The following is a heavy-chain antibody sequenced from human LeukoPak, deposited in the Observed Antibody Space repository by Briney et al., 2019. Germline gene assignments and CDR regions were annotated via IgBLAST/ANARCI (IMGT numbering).Heavy chain of an antibody. J-gene: IGHJ4*02. Sequence: GGSLRLSCVASGFTVSSNDMSWVRQAPGKGLECISVICGGSTDYADSVKGRLTIPRDNSKNTLYLQMNSLRAEDTAVYYCARDLCWGCFDDWGQGNLVTVSS. CDR3: ARDLCWGCFDD. V-gene: IGHV3-53*01. CDR2: ICGGST. CDR1: GFTVSSND. D-gene: IGHD3-10*02.